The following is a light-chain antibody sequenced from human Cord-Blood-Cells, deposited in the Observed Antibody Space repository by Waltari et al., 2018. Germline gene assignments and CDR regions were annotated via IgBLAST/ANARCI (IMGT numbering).Light chain of an antibody. V-gene: IGLV2-14*01. CDR1: SSDVGGYNY. CDR2: GVS. CDR3: SSYTSSSTFYV. Sequence: QSALTQPASVSGSPGQSITISCTGTSSDVGGYNYVSWYQQHPGKAPKLMMYGVSKRPSGVSNRFSGSKSGNTASLTISGLQAEDEADYYCSSYTSSSTFYVFGTGTKVTVL. J-gene: IGLJ1*01.